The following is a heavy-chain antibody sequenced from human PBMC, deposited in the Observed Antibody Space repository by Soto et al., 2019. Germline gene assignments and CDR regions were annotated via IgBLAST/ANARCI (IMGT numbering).Heavy chain of an antibody. CDR3: ARDGNRRRYSSSFYFDY. V-gene: IGHV3-66*01. J-gene: IGHJ4*02. CDR1: GFTVSSNY. CDR2: IYSGGST. D-gene: IGHD6-13*01. Sequence: EVQLVESGGGLVQPGGSLRLSCAASGFTVSSNYMSWVRQAPGKGLEWVSVIYSGGSTYYADSVKGRFTISRDNSKNTLYLQMNSLRAEDTAVYYWARDGNRRRYSSSFYFDYWGQGTLVTVSS.